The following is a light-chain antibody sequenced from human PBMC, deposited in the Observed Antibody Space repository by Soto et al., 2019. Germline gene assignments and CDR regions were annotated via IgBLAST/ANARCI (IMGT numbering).Light chain of an antibody. CDR2: DVS. J-gene: IGLJ2*01. CDR3: SSYTSSSTVV. CDR1: SSDVGGYNY. Sequence: SALTQPASVSGSPGPSITISCTGTSSDVGGYNYVSWYQQPPGKAPKLMIYDVSNPPSGVSNRFAGSKSGNTASLTIAGLPDEDEDDYYCSSYTSSSTVVFGGGTKLTVL. V-gene: IGLV2-14*01.